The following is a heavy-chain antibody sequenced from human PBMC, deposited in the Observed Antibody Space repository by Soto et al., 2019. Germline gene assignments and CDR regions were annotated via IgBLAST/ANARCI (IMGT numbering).Heavy chain of an antibody. J-gene: IGHJ6*02. V-gene: IGHV3-33*01. D-gene: IGHD5-12*01. Sequence: QVQLVESGGGVVQPGRSLRLSCAATGFTFSSYGMHWVRQAPGKGLEWVALVWYDGGNKYYADSVKGRFTISRDNSKKTLYRQMNSLRDEDTAVYYCVRAAGYSGNDYVYYYGMDVWGQGTTVTVSS. CDR3: VRAAGYSGNDYVYYYGMDV. CDR2: VWYDGGNK. CDR1: GFTFSSYG.